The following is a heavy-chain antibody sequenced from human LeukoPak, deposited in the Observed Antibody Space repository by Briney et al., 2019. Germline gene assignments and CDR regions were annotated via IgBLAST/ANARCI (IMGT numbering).Heavy chain of an antibody. CDR1: GGTFSSYA. V-gene: IGHV1-69*13. Sequence: SVKVSCKASGGTFSSYAISWVRQAPGQGLEWMGGIIPIFGTANYAQKFQGRVTITADESTSTAYMELSSLRSEDTAVYYCASFGHSSSWYQKSPYYYYGMDVWGQGTTVTVSS. CDR2: IIPIFGTA. J-gene: IGHJ6*02. CDR3: ASFGHSSSWYQKSPYYYYGMDV. D-gene: IGHD6-13*01.